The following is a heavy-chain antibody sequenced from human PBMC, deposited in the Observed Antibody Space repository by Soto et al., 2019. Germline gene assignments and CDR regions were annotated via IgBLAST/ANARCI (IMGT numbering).Heavy chain of an antibody. CDR1: GYTFTNYW. CDR3: AISTYDSSGYYWDY. CDR2: VDPSDSHS. Sequence: EMQLVQSGAEVKKPGESLKVSCKGSGYTFTNYWISWVRQTPGKGLEWMGKVDPSDSHSNYSPSFQGHVTISTDKSTNTALLQWSSLKASDTAVYYCAISTYDSSGYYWDYWGQGTLTTVSS. J-gene: IGHJ4*02. V-gene: IGHV5-10-1*01. D-gene: IGHD3-22*01.